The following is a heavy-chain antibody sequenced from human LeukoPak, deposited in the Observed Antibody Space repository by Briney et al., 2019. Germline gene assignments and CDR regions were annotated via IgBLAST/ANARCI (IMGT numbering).Heavy chain of an antibody. D-gene: IGHD5-18*01. CDR2: IYHSGRT. CDR1: GGSFSSTNYF. CDR3: ARDLKVRDVDTAMVYWFDP. Sequence: SETLSLTCTVSGGSFSSTNYFWGWIRQPPGKGLEWIGSIYHSGRTYYNPSLKSRVTISVDTSKNQFSLKLSSVTAADTAVYYCARDLKVRDVDTAMVYWFDPWGQGTLVTVSS. V-gene: IGHV4-39*07. J-gene: IGHJ5*02.